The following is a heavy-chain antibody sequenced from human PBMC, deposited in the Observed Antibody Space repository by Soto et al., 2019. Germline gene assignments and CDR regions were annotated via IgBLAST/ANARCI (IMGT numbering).Heavy chain of an antibody. Sequence: SETLSLTCTVSGGSISSGGYYWSWIRQHPGKGLEWIGYIYYSGSTYYNPSLKSRVTISVDTSKNQFSLKLSSVTAADTAVYYCAREVTRITIFGEPSKYFDYWGQGTLVTVSS. CDR1: GGSISSGGYY. V-gene: IGHV4-31*03. J-gene: IGHJ4*02. CDR3: AREVTRITIFGEPSKYFDY. D-gene: IGHD3-3*01. CDR2: IYYSGST.